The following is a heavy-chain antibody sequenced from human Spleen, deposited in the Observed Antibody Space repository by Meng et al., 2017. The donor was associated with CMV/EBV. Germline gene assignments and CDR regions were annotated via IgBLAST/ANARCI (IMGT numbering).Heavy chain of an antibody. CDR1: GFTFNIYW. V-gene: IGHV3-74*03. CDR3: SKDAGGEIMWDD. J-gene: IGHJ4*02. Sequence: GESLKISCVASGFTFNIYWMHWVRQAPGKGLEWVSRINSDGTSTTYADSVKGRFTISRDNANNRLYLEMNSLRVEDTAEYFCSKDAGGEIMWDDWSQGTLVTVSS. CDR2: INSDGTST. D-gene: IGHD7-27*01.